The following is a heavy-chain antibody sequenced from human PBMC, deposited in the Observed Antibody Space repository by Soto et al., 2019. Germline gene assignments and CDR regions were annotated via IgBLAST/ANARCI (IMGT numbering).Heavy chain of an antibody. J-gene: IGHJ6*02. V-gene: IGHV3-23*01. D-gene: IGHD5-12*01. CDR1: GFPLRSYA. CDR3: AKDYGDIVATLVGMDV. CDR2: ISGSGGST. Sequence: GSLRLSCAASGFPLRSYAMSWVRQAPGKGLEWVSAISGSGGSTYYADSVKGRFTISRDNSKNTLYLQMNSLRAEDTAAYYCAKDYGDIVATLVGMDVWGQGTTVTVSS.